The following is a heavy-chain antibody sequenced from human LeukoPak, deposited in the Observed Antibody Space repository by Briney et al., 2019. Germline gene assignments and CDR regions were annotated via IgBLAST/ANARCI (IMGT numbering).Heavy chain of an antibody. Sequence: SGTLSLTCTVSGGSIGSSAYSWGWIRQRPGKGLEWIGSISYTGTTYYNPSLKSRVTISLDTSKNQFSLKLISVTAADTALYYCAREWPHGSGIYYNPLDYWGQGALVIVSS. J-gene: IGHJ4*02. V-gene: IGHV4-39*02. CDR2: ISYTGTT. D-gene: IGHD3-10*01. CDR3: AREWPHGSGIYYNPLDY. CDR1: GGSIGSSAYS.